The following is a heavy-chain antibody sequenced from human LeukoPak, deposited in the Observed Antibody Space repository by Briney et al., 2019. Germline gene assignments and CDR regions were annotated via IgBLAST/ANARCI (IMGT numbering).Heavy chain of an antibody. Sequence: SGPTLVNPTQTLTLTCTFSGFSLTTGGLAVAWIRQPPGKALEWLAVIYGNDDKRYSPSLMSRLSITKDTSKNQVVLTMTNMDPADTATYFCAHRQMSTFDYWGQGTLVTVSS. CDR3: AHRQMSTFDY. D-gene: IGHD5-24*01. CDR2: IYGNDDK. CDR1: GFSLTTGGLA. J-gene: IGHJ4*02. V-gene: IGHV2-5*01.